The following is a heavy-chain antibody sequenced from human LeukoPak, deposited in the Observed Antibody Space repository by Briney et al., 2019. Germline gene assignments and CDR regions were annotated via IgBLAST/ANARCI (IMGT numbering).Heavy chain of an antibody. CDR1: GGSISGYY. CDR2: INYSGST. V-gene: IGHV4-59*01. D-gene: IGHD6-13*01. CDR3: ARLSRIAAAGRYDYHSLDV. J-gene: IGHJ6*04. Sequence: SETLSLICCVSGGSISGYYWSWIRQPPGKGLEGVAYINYSGSTNYNPSLKSRVTISVDTSKNQFSLRLTSVTAADTAVYYCARLSRIAAAGRYDYHSLDVWGKGTTVTVTA.